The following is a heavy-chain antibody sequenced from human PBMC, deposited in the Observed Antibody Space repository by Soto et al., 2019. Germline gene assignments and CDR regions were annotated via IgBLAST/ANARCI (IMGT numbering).Heavy chain of an antibody. CDR3: TRDGVVGATDYYYYGMDV. Sequence: GGFLRLSCTASGFTFGDYAMSWFRQAPGKGLERVGFIRSKAYGGTTEYAASVKGRFTISRDDSKSIAYLQMNSLKTEDTAVYYCTRDGVVGATDYYYYGMDVWGQGTTVTVSS. D-gene: IGHD1-26*01. V-gene: IGHV3-49*03. CDR2: IRSKAYGGTT. J-gene: IGHJ6*02. CDR1: GFTFGDYA.